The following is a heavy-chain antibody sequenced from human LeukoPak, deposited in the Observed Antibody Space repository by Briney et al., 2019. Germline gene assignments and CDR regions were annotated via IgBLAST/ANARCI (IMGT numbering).Heavy chain of an antibody. D-gene: IGHD3-22*01. V-gene: IGHV3-11*04. Sequence: GGSLRLSCAASGFTFSDYYMSWIRQAPGKGQEWVSYISSSGSTIYYADSVKGRFTISRDNAKNSLYLQMDSLRAEDTAVYYCARDLYRIVVVPHYFDYWGQGTLVTVSS. CDR2: ISSSGSTI. CDR1: GFTFSDYY. CDR3: ARDLYRIVVVPHYFDY. J-gene: IGHJ4*02.